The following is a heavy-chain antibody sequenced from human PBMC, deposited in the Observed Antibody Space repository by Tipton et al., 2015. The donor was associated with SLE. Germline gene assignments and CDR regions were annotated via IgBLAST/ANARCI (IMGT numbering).Heavy chain of an antibody. J-gene: IGHJ4*02. CDR1: GYSFTSYW. D-gene: IGHD1-1*01. V-gene: IGHV5-51*03. CDR2: IYPLDSHI. Sequence: VQLVQSGAEVKKPGESLKISCKGSGYSFTSYWIGWVRQMPGKGLEWMGIIYPLDSHIKYSPSFQGQVTISTDRSNSTAYLQWSSLKASDTAMYFCATRGIEATNTPTYVDHWGQGTMVTVST. CDR3: ATRGIEATNTPTYVDH.